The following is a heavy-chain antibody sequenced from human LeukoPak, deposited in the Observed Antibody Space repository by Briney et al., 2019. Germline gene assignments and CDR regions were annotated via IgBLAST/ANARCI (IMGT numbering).Heavy chain of an antibody. CDR3: ARGRGYCSGGSCYGKYYFDY. CDR2: IIPIFGTA. D-gene: IGHD2-15*01. Sequence: KVSCKASGGTFSSYAISWVRQAPGQGLEWMGGIIPIFGTANYAQKFQGRVTITTDESTSTAYMELSSLRSEDTAVYYCARGRGYCSGGSCYGKYYFDYWGQGTLVTVSS. J-gene: IGHJ4*02. V-gene: IGHV1-69*05. CDR1: GGTFSSYA.